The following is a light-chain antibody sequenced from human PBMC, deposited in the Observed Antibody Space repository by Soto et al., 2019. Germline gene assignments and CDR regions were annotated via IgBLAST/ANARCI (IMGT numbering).Light chain of an antibody. CDR2: DVT. J-gene: IGLJ1*01. CDR1: SNDVGAYHY. CDR3: CSYADNYFYV. V-gene: IGLV2-11*01. Sequence: QSLLTQPRSVSGSPGQSVTISCTGTSNDVGAYHYVSWYQHHPGKAPKLIIYDVTQRPSGIPDRFSGSKSGNTASLTISGLQADDEADYHCCSYADNYFYVFGTGTKLTVL.